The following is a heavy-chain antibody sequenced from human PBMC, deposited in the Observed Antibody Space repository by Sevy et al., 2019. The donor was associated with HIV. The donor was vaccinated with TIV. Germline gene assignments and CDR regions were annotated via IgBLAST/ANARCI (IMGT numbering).Heavy chain of an antibody. V-gene: IGHV5-51*01. D-gene: IGHD3-22*01. CDR2: IYPDDSET. CDR1: GYSFTSHW. Sequence: GESLKISCEGSGYSFTSHWIGWVRHMPGIGLGWMGIIYPDDSETRYSPSFQGQVTFSADKSISTAYLQWSSLKASDTAMYYCATSRSGYFDSSGYYIYWGQGTMVTVSS. J-gene: IGHJ4*02. CDR3: ATSRSGYFDSSGYYIY.